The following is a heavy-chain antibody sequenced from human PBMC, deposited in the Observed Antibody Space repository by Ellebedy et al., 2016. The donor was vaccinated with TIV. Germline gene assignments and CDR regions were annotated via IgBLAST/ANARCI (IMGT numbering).Heavy chain of an antibody. CDR1: GFTFSSYW. Sequence: GESLKISXAASGFTFSSYWMSWVRQSPGKGLEWVANIKEDGTEKYYVDSVKGRITISRDNAKNSLYLQMNSLRAEDTAVYYCARIPYSSSWLDYWGQGTLVTVSS. CDR2: IKEDGTEK. J-gene: IGHJ4*02. CDR3: ARIPYSSSWLDY. D-gene: IGHD6-13*01. V-gene: IGHV3-7*01.